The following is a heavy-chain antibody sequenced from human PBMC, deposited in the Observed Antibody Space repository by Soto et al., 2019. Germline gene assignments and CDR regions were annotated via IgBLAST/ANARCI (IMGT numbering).Heavy chain of an antibody. V-gene: IGHV4-34*01. J-gene: IGHJ4*02. CDR2: TDHSGST. CDR3: ARVYQVLGLYYFDY. Sequence: NPSETLSLTCAVSGGSFSGYYWSWIRQSPGEGLEWIGETDHSGSTSYNPSLNSRVTISVDTSKNQFSLILTSVTAADTAVYYCARVYQVLGLYYFDYWGQGTLVTVSS. CDR1: GGSFSGYY. D-gene: IGHD2-8*01.